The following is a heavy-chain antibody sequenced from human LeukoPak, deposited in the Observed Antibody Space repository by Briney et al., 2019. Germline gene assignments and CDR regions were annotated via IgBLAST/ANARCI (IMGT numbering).Heavy chain of an antibody. CDR2: IYYSGST. J-gene: IGHJ6*03. CDR1: GGSISSSSYY. V-gene: IGHV4-39*01. CDR3: ARHALEEYCSSTSCAPYYYMDV. Sequence: SETLSLTCTVSGGSISSSSYYWGWIRQPPGKGLEWIGSIYYSGSTYYNPSLKSRVTISVDTSKNQFSLKLSSVTAADTAVYYCARHALEEYCSSTSCAPYYYMDVWGKGTTVTVSS. D-gene: IGHD2-2*01.